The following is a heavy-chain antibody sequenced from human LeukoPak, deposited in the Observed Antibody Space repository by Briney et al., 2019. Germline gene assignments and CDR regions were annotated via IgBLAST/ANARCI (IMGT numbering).Heavy chain of an antibody. D-gene: IGHD3-10*01. Sequence: GGSLRLSCAASGFTFSSYDMSWVRQAPGKGLEWVSTISGSGGSTYHADSVKGRFTISRDNSKNTLYLQMNSLRAEDTAVYYCAKEYYYGSGSYYNRAFDIWGQGTMVTVSS. V-gene: IGHV3-23*01. CDR3: AKEYYYGSGSYYNRAFDI. CDR2: ISGSGGST. J-gene: IGHJ3*02. CDR1: GFTFSSYD.